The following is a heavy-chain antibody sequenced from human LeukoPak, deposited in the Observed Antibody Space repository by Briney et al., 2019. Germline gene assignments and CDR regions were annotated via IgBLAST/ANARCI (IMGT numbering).Heavy chain of an antibody. CDR1: GDSVSGVY. D-gene: IGHD2-15*01. Sequence: SETLSLTCTVSGDSVSGVYWSWIRQPPGKGLEWIGYVYYSGDTNYNPSLKSRVTMSLDTSKNQVSLRLSSVTAADTAVYYCARHPFATPFDYWGRGTLVTVSS. CDR2: VYYSGDT. J-gene: IGHJ4*02. V-gene: IGHV4-59*08. CDR3: ARHPFATPFDY.